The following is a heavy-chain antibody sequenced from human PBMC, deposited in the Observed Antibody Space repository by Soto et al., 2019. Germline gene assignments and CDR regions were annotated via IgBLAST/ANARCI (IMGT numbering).Heavy chain of an antibody. J-gene: IGHJ5*02. Sequence: SETLALSCTVSGGCIGRSSYYWGWIRQPPGKGLEWIGSIYYSGSTYYSPSLKSRVTISVDTSKNQFSLKLSSVTAADTAVYYCASSLRKVNWFDPWGQGTLVTVS. V-gene: IGHV4-39*07. CDR1: GGCIGRSSYY. CDR3: ASSLRKVNWFDP. CDR2: IYYSGST.